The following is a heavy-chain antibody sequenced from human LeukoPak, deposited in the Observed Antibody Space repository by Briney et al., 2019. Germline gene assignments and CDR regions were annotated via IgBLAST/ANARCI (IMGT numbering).Heavy chain of an antibody. CDR2: IYYSGST. CDR1: GGSISSYY. Sequence: SETLSLTCTVSGGSISSYYWSWIRQPPGKGLEWIGSIYYSGSTYYNPSLKSRVAISVDTSKNQFSLKLSSVTAADTAVYYCARLSAALGYFDYWGQGTLVTVSS. CDR3: ARLSAALGYFDY. J-gene: IGHJ4*02. D-gene: IGHD2-15*01. V-gene: IGHV4-39*01.